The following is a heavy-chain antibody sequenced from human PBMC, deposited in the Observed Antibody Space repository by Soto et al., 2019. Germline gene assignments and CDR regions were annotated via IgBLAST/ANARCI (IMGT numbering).Heavy chain of an antibody. J-gene: IGHJ6*02. V-gene: IGHV1-18*01. CDR1: GYTFTTFG. CDR2: ISAYNGYT. CDR3: ARDPTIFGVVQNYGMDV. Sequence: QVQLVQSGAEVKKPGASVKVSCKASGYTFTTFGISWVRQAPGQGLAWMGWISAYNGYTNYAQKLQGRVTMTTDTSTSTAYMELRSLRSDDTAVYYCARDPTIFGVVQNYGMDVWGQGTTVTVSS. D-gene: IGHD3-3*01.